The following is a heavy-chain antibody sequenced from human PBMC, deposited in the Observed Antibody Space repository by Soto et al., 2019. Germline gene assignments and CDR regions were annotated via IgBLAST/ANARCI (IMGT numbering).Heavy chain of an antibody. CDR3: SHYTWFHP. D-gene: IGHD5-18*01. CDR1: GYTFTNYA. Sequence: ASVKVSCKASGYTFTNYALLWVRRAPGQRLELMGWINADNGNAKYSQELQVRVTLTRDTSANTAYMELMSITVREISPGYSSHYTWFHPWGQETLVTVSS. V-gene: IGHV1-3*03. CDR2: INADNGNA. J-gene: IGHJ5*02.